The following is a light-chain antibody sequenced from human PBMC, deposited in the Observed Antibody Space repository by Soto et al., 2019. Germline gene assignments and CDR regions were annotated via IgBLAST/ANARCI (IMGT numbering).Light chain of an antibody. Sequence: EIVLTQSPATLSLSPGERATLPCRASQSVSSYLAWYQQKPGQAPRLLIYDASNRATGIPARFSGRGSGTDFPLTISSLEPEDFAVYYCQQRSNWPPTFVGGTKVELK. CDR1: QSVSSY. CDR3: QQRSNWPPT. CDR2: DAS. J-gene: IGKJ4*01. V-gene: IGKV3-11*01.